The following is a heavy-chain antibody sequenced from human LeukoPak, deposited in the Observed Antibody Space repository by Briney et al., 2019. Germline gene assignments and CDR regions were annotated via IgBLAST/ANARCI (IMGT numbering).Heavy chain of an antibody. CDR2: IIPIFGTA. CDR1: GGTFSSYA. V-gene: IGHV1-69*05. D-gene: IGHD2-2*02. Sequence: ASVKVSCKASGGTFSSYAISWVRQAPGQGLEWMGGIIPIFGTANYAQKFQGRVTITTDESTSTAYMELSSPRSEDTAVYYCAAALYCSSTSCYTGIVYWGQGTLVTVSS. CDR3: AAALYCSSTSCYTGIVY. J-gene: IGHJ4*02.